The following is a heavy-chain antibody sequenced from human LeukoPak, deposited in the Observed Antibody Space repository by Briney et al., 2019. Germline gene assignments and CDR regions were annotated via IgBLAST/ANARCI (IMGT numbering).Heavy chain of an antibody. CDR2: INPDSGGT. V-gene: IGHV1-2*02. Sequence: APVKVSCKASGSTFTGYYMHWVRQAPGQGLEWMGWINPDSGGTDYAQKFQGRVTMTRDTSLSTAYMELSRLRSDDTAVYYCTRATSVVVPAADHYYYGMDVWGQGTTVTVPS. CDR1: GSTFTGYY. D-gene: IGHD2-2*01. J-gene: IGHJ6*02. CDR3: TRATSVVVPAADHYYYGMDV.